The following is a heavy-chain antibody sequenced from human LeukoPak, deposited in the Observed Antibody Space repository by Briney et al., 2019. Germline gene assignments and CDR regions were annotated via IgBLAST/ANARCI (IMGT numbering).Heavy chain of an antibody. D-gene: IGHD2-15*01. CDR2: IRGSGGST. CDR1: GFTFSTYA. V-gene: IGHV3-23*01. Sequence: PGGTLRLSCAASGFTFSTYAMTWVRQAPGRRLEWVSTIRGSGGSTYYADSVKGRFTISRDISKNTVDLQMNNLRAEDTAVYYCARYCSGGNCYSGLVYGGQGTLVAVSS. CDR3: ARYCSGGNCYSGLVY. J-gene: IGHJ4*02.